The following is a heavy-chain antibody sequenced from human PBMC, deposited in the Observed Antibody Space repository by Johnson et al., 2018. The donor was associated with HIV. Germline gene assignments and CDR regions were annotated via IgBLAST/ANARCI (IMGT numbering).Heavy chain of an antibody. D-gene: IGHD4-17*01. CDR3: ARGGLGDYVVAFDI. CDR1: GFSFSDYY. Sequence: QVQLVESGGGLVKPGGSLRLSCAASGFSFSDYYMSWIRQAPGQGLAWVSYLRSCGSTLYYADSVVKGRFTISRDNSKNTLYLQMNSLRAEDTAVYYCARGGLGDYVVAFDIWGQGTMVTVSS. J-gene: IGHJ3*02. CDR2: LRSCGSTL. V-gene: IGHV3-11*04.